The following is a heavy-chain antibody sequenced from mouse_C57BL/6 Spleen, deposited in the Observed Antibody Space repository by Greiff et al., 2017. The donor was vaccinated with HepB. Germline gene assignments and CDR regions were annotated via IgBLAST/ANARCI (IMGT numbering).Heavy chain of an antibody. Sequence: QVQLQQPGAELVKPGASVKMSCKASGYTFTSYWITWVKQRPGQGLEWIGDIYPGSGSTNYNEKFKSKATLTVDTSSSTAYMQLSSLTSEEAAVYYCARGGRTVDYWGQGTTLTVSS. CDR3: ARGGRTVDY. CDR1: GYTFTSYW. V-gene: IGHV1-55*01. J-gene: IGHJ2*01. D-gene: IGHD3-3*01. CDR2: IYPGSGST.